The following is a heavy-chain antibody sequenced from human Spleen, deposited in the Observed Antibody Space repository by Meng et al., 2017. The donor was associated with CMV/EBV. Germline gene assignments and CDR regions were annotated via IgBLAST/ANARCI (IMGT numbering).Heavy chain of an antibody. CDR3: ARDRAYSSPAGLGYGMDV. V-gene: IGHV4-39*07. J-gene: IGHJ6*02. CDR1: GGSISSSSYY. D-gene: IGHD6-13*01. CDR2: IYYSGST. Sequence: GSLRLSCTVSGGSISSSSYYWGWIRQPPGKGLEWIGSIYYSGSTYYNPSLKSRVTISVDTSKNQFSLKLSSVTAADTAVYYCARDRAYSSPAGLGYGMDVWGQGTTVTVSS.